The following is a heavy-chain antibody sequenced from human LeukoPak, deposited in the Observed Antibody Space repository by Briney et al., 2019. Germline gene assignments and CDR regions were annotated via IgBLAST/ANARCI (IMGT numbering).Heavy chain of an antibody. V-gene: IGHV3-7*04. CDR3: AREAAYGDVGDY. CDR2: IKQDGSEK. J-gene: IGHJ4*02. D-gene: IGHD4-17*01. CDR1: SSSSYY. Sequence: SSSSYYWGWIRQPPGNGLEWVANIKQDGSEKYYVDSVKGRFTISRDNAKNSLYLQMNSLGAEDTAVYYCAREAAYGDVGDYWGQGTLVTVSS.